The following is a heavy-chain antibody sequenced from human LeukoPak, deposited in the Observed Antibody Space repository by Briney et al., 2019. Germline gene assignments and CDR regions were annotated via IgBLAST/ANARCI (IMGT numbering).Heavy chain of an antibody. Sequence: PSETLSLTCTVSGGSISSYYWSWIRQPPGEGLEWIGYIYYRGSTNYNPSLKSRVPISVDTSKNQFSLKLSSVTAADTAVYYCARVYREPGNDAFDIWGQGTMVTVSS. CDR3: ARVYREPGNDAFDI. J-gene: IGHJ3*02. V-gene: IGHV4-59*01. CDR1: GGSISSYY. CDR2: IYYRGST. D-gene: IGHD1-14*01.